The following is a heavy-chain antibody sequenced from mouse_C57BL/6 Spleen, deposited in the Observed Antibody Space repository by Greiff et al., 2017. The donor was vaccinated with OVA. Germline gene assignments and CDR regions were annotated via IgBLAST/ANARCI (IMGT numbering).Heavy chain of an antibody. J-gene: IGHJ4*01. D-gene: IGHD1-1*01. CDR2: IDPEAGET. CDR3: ARYYYGRSYYAMDY. CDR1: GFTIKDYY. Sequence: VQLQQSGAELVKPGASVKLSCTASGFTIKDYYMHWVKQRPEPGLEWIGRIDPEAGETKYDPNFKGKATINADTSSNTAYLQLSSLTSEDTAVYYCARYYYGRSYYAMDYWGQGTSVTVSA. V-gene: IGHV14-2*01.